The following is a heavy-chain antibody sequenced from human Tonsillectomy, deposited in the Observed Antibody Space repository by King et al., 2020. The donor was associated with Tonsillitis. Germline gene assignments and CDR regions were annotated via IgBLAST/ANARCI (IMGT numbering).Heavy chain of an antibody. D-gene: IGHD6-13*01. CDR3: AKDTGSFFKAAAGNDAFDI. CDR2: ISWNSGSI. J-gene: IGHJ3*02. Sequence: VQLVESGGGLVQPGRSLRLSCAASGFTFDDYAMHWVRQAPGKGLEWVSGISWNSGSIGYADSVKGRFTISRDNAKNSLYLQMNSLRAEDTAVYYCAKDTGSFFKAAAGNDAFDIWGQGTMVTVSS. V-gene: IGHV3-9*01. CDR1: GFTFDDYA.